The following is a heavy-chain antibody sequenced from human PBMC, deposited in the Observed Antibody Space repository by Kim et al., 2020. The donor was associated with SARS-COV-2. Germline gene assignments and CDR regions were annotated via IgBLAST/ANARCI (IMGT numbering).Heavy chain of an antibody. Sequence: GGSLRRSCAASGFPFSSYAMSWVRQAPGKGLEWVSTISNRESGDYPHYANSVKGRFTISRDNSKSTLYLQMNSLRAEDTAVYYCVRDLTYNYAYWGQGTLVTVSS. D-gene: IGHD5-18*01. V-gene: IGHV3-23*01. CDR1: GFPFSSYA. CDR3: VRDLTYNYAY. CDR2: ISNRESGDYP. J-gene: IGHJ4*02.